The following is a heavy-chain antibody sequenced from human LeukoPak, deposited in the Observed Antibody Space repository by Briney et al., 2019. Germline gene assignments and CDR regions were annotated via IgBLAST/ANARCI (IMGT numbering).Heavy chain of an antibody. CDR2: IKQDGSEK. CDR3: ARENYYDSSGYGIDYFDY. J-gene: IGHJ4*02. CDR1: GFTFSSYW. D-gene: IGHD3-22*01. Sequence: PGGSLRLSCAASGFTFSSYWMSWVRQAPGKGLEWVANIKQDGSEKYYVDSVKGRFTISRDNAKNSLYLQMNSLRAEDTAVYYCARENYYDSSGYGIDYFDYWGQGTLVTVSS. V-gene: IGHV3-7*01.